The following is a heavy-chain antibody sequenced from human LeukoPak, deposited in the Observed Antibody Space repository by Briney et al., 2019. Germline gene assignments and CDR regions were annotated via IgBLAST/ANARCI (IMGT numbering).Heavy chain of an antibody. V-gene: IGHV7-4-1*02. CDR1: GYTFTSYA. CDR2: INTNTGNP. CDR3: ARGLEWLTRRHNWFDP. D-gene: IGHD3-3*01. J-gene: IGHJ5*02. Sequence: ASVKVSCKASGYTFTSYAMNWVRQAPGQGLEWMGWINTNTGNPTYAQGFTGRFVFSLDTSVSTAYLQISSLKAEDTAVYYCARGLEWLTRRHNWFDPWGQGTLVTVSS.